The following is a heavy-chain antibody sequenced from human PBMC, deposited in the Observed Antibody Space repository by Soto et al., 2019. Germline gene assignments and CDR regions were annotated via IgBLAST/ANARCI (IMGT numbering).Heavy chain of an antibody. CDR2: IDPSDSQT. Sequence: GESLKISCKGSGYSFAGYWITWVRQKPGKGLEWMGRIDPSDSQTYYSPSFRGHVTISVTKSITTVFLQWSSLKATDPAMYFCARQGYCSTTACYAVDYWGQGTLVTVSS. CDR3: ARQGYCSTTACYAVDY. V-gene: IGHV5-10-1*01. D-gene: IGHD2-2*01. CDR1: GYSFAGYW. J-gene: IGHJ4*02.